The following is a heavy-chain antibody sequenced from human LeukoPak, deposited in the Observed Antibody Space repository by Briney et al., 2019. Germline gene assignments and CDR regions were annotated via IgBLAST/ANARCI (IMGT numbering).Heavy chain of an antibody. CDR3: ARSVYDYYGMDV. CDR1: GFIVSNNH. J-gene: IGHJ6*02. D-gene: IGHD6-19*01. Sequence: GGSLRLSCAASGFIVSNNHMSWVRQAPGQGLEWVSVIYSGGNIYYADSVKGRFTISRDNSKNTLYLQMNSLRAEDTAVYYCARSVYDYYGMDVWGRGTTVTVSS. CDR2: IYSGGNI. V-gene: IGHV3-53*01.